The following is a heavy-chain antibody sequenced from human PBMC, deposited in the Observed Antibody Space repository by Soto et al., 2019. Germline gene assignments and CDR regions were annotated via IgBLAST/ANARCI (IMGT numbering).Heavy chain of an antibody. Sequence: EVQLVESGGRVVRPGGSLRLSCATSGYSFDDYAMIWVRQVPGKGLEWVAGVHRKGIDTEYRDSVRGRFTISRDTARRSLYLQMNNVRAEDAALFYCAVVVDGSVDYWGQGSLVTVSS. CDR2: VHRKGIDT. CDR3: AVVVDGSVDY. CDR1: GYSFDDYA. V-gene: IGHV3-20*04. D-gene: IGHD2-8*02. J-gene: IGHJ4*02.